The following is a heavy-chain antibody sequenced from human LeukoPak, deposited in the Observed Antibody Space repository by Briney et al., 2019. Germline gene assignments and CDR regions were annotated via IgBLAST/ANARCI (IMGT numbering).Heavy chain of an antibody. J-gene: IGHJ4*02. D-gene: IGHD5-24*01. CDR2: ISHSGTS. V-gene: IGHV4-31*11. CDR3: ARERRDGHNYSDF. CDR1: GGSLSSGGYF. Sequence: SETLSLTCAVSGGSLSSGGYFWGWIRQYPGKGLEWIGSISHSGTSYYNPSLKSRVTISVDTSRNHFSLELSSVTAADTAVYFCARERRDGHNYSDFWGQGALVTVSS.